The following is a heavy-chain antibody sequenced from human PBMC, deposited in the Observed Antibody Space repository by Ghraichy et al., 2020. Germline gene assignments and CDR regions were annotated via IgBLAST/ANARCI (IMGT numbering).Heavy chain of an antibody. CDR2: ISGRDGAT. CDR3: RKDLMGDAVLPT. V-gene: IGHV3-23*01. Sequence: GGSLRLSCAASGFIFRSYSMTWVRQAPGKGPEWVSAISGRDGATYYAASVKGRFIISRDISKNTLYLQMNSLRAEDSAVYYCRKDLMGDAVLPTWGEGTLGTVSS. CDR1: GFIFRSYS. J-gene: IGHJ5*02. D-gene: IGHD2-8*01.